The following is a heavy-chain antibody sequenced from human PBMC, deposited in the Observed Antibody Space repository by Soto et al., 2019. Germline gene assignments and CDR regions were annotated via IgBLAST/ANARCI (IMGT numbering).Heavy chain of an antibody. CDR1: GFTFSSYW. D-gene: IGHD1-7*01. Sequence: EVQLVESGGGLVQPGGSLRLSCAASGFTFSSYWMHWVRQTPGKGLVWVSRSNSDGSSTSYADSVKGRFTISRDNAENTLYLQMNSLRAEDTAVYYCAREKDWNYGDWGQGTLVTVSS. CDR2: SNSDGSST. CDR3: AREKDWNYGD. V-gene: IGHV3-74*01. J-gene: IGHJ4*02.